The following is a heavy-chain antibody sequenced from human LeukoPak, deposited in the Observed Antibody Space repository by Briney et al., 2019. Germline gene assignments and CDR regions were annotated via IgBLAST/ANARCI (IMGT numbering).Heavy chain of an antibody. CDR3: ARLVGTAQSDIVATYFDY. CDR2: ISYDGSNK. CDR1: GFTFSSYA. J-gene: IGHJ4*02. Sequence: GGSLRLSCAASGFTFSSYAMHWVRQAPGKGLEWVAVISYDGSNKYYADSVKGRFTISRDNSKNTLYLQMNSLRAEDTAVYYCARLVGTAQSDIVATYFDYWGQGTLVTVSS. D-gene: IGHD5-12*01. V-gene: IGHV3-30-3*01.